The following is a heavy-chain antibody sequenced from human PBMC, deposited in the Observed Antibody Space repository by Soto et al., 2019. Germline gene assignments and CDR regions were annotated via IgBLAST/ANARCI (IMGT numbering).Heavy chain of an antibody. J-gene: IGHJ6*03. CDR3: ARDVVVAATTTYYYYYYMDV. CDR2: IYYSGST. Sequence: QVQLQESGPGLVKPSQTLSLTCTVSGGSISSGGYYWSWIRQHPGKGLEWIGYIYYSGSTYYNPSLKSRVTISVDTSKNQFSLKLSSVIAADTAVYYCARDVVVAATTTYYYYYYMDVWGKGTTVTVSS. D-gene: IGHD2-15*01. CDR1: GGSISSGGYY. V-gene: IGHV4-31*03.